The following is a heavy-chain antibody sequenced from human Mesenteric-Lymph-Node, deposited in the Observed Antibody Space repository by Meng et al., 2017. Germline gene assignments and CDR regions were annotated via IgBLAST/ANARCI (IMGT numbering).Heavy chain of an antibody. Sequence: ELALAESWGVESKQGTSLGLSCAASAFAACSNYVSGVGQAAGKELEGVLVIYSGSCTYAEDSVKSRFKISSDNSKTTLYLHMGSLRVEDADVYYCANPRLRGFINWYLDLWGRGTLVTVSS. CDR2: IYSGSCT. D-gene: IGHD3-10*01. V-gene: IGHV3-53*01. J-gene: IGHJ2*01. CDR1: AFAACSNY. CDR3: ANPRLRGFINWYLDL.